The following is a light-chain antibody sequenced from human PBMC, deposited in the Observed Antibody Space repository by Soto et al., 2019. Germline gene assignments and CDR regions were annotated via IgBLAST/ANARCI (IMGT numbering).Light chain of an antibody. V-gene: IGKV3-15*01. CDR3: QQYKNWLALT. Sequence: EIVMTQSPATMSDTQRERATLSCRASQRLSSNLAWYQQKPGQAPRLLIYGVSTRATGVPARFSGSGSGTEFTLTISSLQSEDSAVYYCQQYKNWLALTFGGGTKWIS. CDR1: QRLSSN. CDR2: GVS. J-gene: IGKJ4*01.